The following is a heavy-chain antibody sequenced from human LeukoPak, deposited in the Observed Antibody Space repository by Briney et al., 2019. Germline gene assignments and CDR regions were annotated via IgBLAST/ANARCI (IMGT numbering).Heavy chain of an antibody. D-gene: IGHD2-15*01. CDR1: GGTFSSYA. CDR3: ARGYCSGGTCYLVENWLDP. Sequence: SSVKVSCKASGGTFSSYAISWVRQAPGQGLEWMGRINPNSGGTDYAQNFQGRVTMTRDTSISTAYMELSRRRSDDTAVYYCARGYCSGGTCYLVENWLDPWGQGTLVTVSS. V-gene: IGHV1-2*06. CDR2: INPNSGGT. J-gene: IGHJ5*02.